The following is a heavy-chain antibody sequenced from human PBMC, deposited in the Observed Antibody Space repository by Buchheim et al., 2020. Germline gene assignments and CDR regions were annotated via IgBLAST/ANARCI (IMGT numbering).Heavy chain of an antibody. CDR1: GFTFSSYW. V-gene: IGHV3-7*01. CDR3: ARQSGYYYGPFRVFFDY. J-gene: IGHJ4*02. D-gene: IGHD3-22*01. Sequence: EVQLVESGGGLVQPGGSLRLSCAASGFTFSSYWMSWVRQAPGKGLEWVANIKQDGSEKYYVDSVKSRFTISRDNAKNSLYLQMNSLRAEDTAVYYCARQSGYYYGPFRVFFDYWGQGTL. CDR2: IKQDGSEK.